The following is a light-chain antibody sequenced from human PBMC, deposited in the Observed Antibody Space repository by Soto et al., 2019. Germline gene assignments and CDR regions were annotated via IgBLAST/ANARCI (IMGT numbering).Light chain of an antibody. CDR3: QQSYNTPLT. CDR1: QTISTY. V-gene: IGKV1-39*01. J-gene: IGKJ1*01. Sequence: IAVTQSPSSLAASVGDRVTITCRASQTISTYVNWYRQKSGAAPELLIYDASTLQSGVPSRFRGGGSGTDFTLTISSLQLDDFATCYCQQSYNTPLTFGQGTKVEIK. CDR2: DAS.